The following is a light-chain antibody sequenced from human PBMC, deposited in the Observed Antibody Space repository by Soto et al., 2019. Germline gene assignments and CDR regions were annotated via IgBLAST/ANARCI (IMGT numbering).Light chain of an antibody. CDR1: SSDVGGYNY. V-gene: IGLV2-14*01. Sequence: QSALAHPASVSGSPGQSITIACTGTSSDVGGYNYVSWYQQYPGKAPRLVISDVSNRPSGVSNRFSGSKSGNSASLTISGLQAEDEADYYCSSYTSSSTYVFGTGTKVTVL. J-gene: IGLJ1*01. CDR3: SSYTSSSTYV. CDR2: DVS.